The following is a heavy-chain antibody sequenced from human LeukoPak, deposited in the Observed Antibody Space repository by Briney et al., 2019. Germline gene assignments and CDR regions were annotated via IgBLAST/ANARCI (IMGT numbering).Heavy chain of an antibody. Sequence: GGSLRLSCAASGFTFSTYAMTWVRQPPGKGLEWVSAITGSGSTTYYADSVKGRFTISRDNSKNTLYLQMNSLRVEDTAVYYCAKNWGANTRVSDPWGQGTLVIVSS. V-gene: IGHV3-23*01. D-gene: IGHD4/OR15-4a*01. J-gene: IGHJ5*02. CDR1: GFTFSTYA. CDR2: ITGSGSTT. CDR3: AKNWGANTRVSDP.